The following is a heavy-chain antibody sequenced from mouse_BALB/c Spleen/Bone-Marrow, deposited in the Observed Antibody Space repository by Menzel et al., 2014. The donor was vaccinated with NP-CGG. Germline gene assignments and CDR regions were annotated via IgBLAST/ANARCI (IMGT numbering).Heavy chain of an antibody. D-gene: IGHD1-1*01. Sequence: VQLKDSGGGLVQPKGSLKLSCAASGFTFNTNALNWVRQAPGKGLEWVARIRSKSNNYATYYADSVKDRFTISRDDSQTMLYLKMNTLKTEDTAMYYCVRDGSSSFAYWGQVTLVTVST. CDR3: VRDGSSSFAY. V-gene: IGHV10S3*01. CDR1: GFTFNTNA. CDR2: IRSKSNNYAT. J-gene: IGHJ3*01.